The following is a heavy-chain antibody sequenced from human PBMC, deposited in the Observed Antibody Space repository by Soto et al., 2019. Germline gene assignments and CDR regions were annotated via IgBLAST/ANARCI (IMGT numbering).Heavy chain of an antibody. D-gene: IGHD3-3*01. CDR1: GYTFTSYY. CDR3: ALTYYDFWSGYPPGDYYYYGMDV. CDR2: INPSGGST. Sequence: ASVKVSCKASGYTFTSYYMPWVRQAPGQGLEWMGIINPSGGSTSYAQKFQGRVTITRDTSASTAYMELSSLRSEDTAVYYCALTYYDFWSGYPPGDYYYYGMDVWGQGTTVTVSS. J-gene: IGHJ6*02. V-gene: IGHV1-46*01.